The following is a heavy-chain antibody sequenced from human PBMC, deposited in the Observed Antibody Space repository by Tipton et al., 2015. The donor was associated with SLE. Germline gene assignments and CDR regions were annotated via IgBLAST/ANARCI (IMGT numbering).Heavy chain of an antibody. D-gene: IGHD5-24*01. CDR3: ARGGPRWLRNAGIGY. J-gene: IGHJ4*02. CDR1: GYSISSGYY. Sequence: TLSLTCAVSGYSISSGYYWGWIRQPPGKGLEWIGSIYHSGSTNYNPSLKSRVTISVDTSKNQFSLKLSSVTAADTAVYYCARGGPRWLRNAGIGYWGQGTLVTVSS. CDR2: IYHSGST. V-gene: IGHV4-38-2*01.